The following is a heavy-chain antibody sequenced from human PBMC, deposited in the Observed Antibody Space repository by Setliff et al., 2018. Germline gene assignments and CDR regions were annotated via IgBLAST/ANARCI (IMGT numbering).Heavy chain of an antibody. Sequence: GASVKVSCKASGGTFRNYGISWVRQAPGQGLDWMGGIIPIFGTANYAQKFQGRVTITTDDPTNTAYMELSSLRSEDTAVYFCAGERGSYDSSTHYTYYFDYWGQGTLVTVSS. J-gene: IGHJ4*02. V-gene: IGHV1-69*05. D-gene: IGHD3-22*01. CDR3: AGERGSYDSSTHYTYYFDY. CDR1: GGTFRNYG. CDR2: IIPIFGTA.